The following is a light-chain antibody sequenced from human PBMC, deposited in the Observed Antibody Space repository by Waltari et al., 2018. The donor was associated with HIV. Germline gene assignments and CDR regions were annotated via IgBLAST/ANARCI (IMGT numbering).Light chain of an antibody. Sequence: QPVLTQPPSVSAAPGQKVTISCSGSSSNIGHNYVSWYQQLPGTAPKLLIFEYKSRPSGIPDRFSGSNSGTSVILGITGLQTGDEADYYCGTWDSSLSAVVFGGGTKLTVL. CDR1: SSNIGHNY. CDR3: GTWDSSLSAVV. CDR2: EYK. J-gene: IGLJ2*01. V-gene: IGLV1-51*02.